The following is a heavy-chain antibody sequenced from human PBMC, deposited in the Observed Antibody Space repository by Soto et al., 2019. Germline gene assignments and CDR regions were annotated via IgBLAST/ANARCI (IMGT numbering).Heavy chain of an antibody. J-gene: IGHJ4*02. CDR3: AKFLTINPPDY. V-gene: IGHV3-30*18. CDR2: ISYDGSNK. CDR1: GFTFSSYG. Sequence: GGSLRLSCAASGFTFSSYGMHWVRQAPGKGLEWVAVISYDGSNKYYADSVKGRFTISRDNSKNTLYLQMNSLRAEDTAVYYCAKFLTINPPDYWGQGTLVTVSS.